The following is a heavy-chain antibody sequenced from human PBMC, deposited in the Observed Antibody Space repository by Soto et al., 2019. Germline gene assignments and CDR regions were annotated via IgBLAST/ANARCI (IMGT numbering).Heavy chain of an antibody. CDR3: ARQGLGELHGLADV. Sequence: QVQLQESGPGLVKPSETLSLTCTISGGPMNNYYCSWFRQPRGQGLEWIGYMGYNGFTRYNPSLRXXDXXSLATAKNQLSLHLRSVTAADTALYYCARQGLGELHGLADVWGQGITVTVSS. CDR2: MGYNGFT. J-gene: IGHJ6*02. D-gene: IGHD4-17*01. CDR1: GGPMNNYY. V-gene: IGHV4-59*08.